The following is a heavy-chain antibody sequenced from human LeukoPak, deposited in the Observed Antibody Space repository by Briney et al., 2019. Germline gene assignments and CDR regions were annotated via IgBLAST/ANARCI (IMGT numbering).Heavy chain of an antibody. CDR3: ARMYSSGWYPGYYFDY. Sequence: GGSLRLSCAASGFTFSSYWMSWVRQAPGKGLEWVANIKQDGSEKYYVDSVEGRFTISRDNAKNSLYLQMNSLRAEDTAVYYCARMYSSGWYPGYYFDYWGQGTLVTVSS. J-gene: IGHJ4*02. CDR1: GFTFSSYW. CDR2: IKQDGSEK. V-gene: IGHV3-7*01. D-gene: IGHD6-19*01.